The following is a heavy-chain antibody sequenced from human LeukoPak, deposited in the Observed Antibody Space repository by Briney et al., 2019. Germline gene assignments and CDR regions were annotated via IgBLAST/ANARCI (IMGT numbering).Heavy chain of an antibody. CDR1: GFTFSSYS. CDR2: ISSSSSYI. CDR3: AKDRCSNGIGCYYYYMDV. D-gene: IGHD2-8*01. Sequence: GGSLRLSCAASGFTFSSYSMNWVRQAPGKRLEWVSSISSSSSYIYYADSVKGRFTISRDSSKNTLYLQMDSLRADDTAVYFCAKDRCSNGIGCYYYYMDVWGKGTTVTISS. J-gene: IGHJ6*03. V-gene: IGHV3-21*01.